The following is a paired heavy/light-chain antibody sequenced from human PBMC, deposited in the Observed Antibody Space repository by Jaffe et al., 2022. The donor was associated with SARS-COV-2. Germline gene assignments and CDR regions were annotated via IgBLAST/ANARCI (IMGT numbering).Light chain of an antibody. CDR2: WAS. CDR3: QQFYSMPFT. V-gene: IGKV4-1*01. J-gene: IGKJ3*01. Sequence: DIVMTQSPGSVAVSLGERATINCRSSQSILYKSNNKNYLTWYQQKPGKPPRLLIYWASTRESGVPDRFSGSGSGTDFTLSINSLQAEDVAVYYCQQFYSMPFTFGPGTKVEIK. CDR1: QSILYKSNNKNY.
Heavy chain of an antibody. D-gene: IGHD2-21*01. J-gene: IGHJ6*02. Sequence: QVELVQSGAEMKKPGASVRVSCRASGYTFTTYHIHWVRQAPGQGLEWMGIINPGTNSSSYAQRFQGRVTMISDTSTSTVSLELSSLNFEDTAVYFCGRDRVVSSWDPTDYFEDYSSPWEVAPPYYGLDLWGQGTTVTVS. V-gene: IGHV1-46*01. CDR3: GRDRVVSSWDPTDYFEDYSSPWEVAPPYYGLDL. CDR2: INPGTNSS. CDR1: GYTFTTYH.